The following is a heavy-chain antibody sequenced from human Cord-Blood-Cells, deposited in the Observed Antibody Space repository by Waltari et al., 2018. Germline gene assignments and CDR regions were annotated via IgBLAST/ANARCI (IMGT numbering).Heavy chain of an antibody. Sequence: QLQLQESGPGLVKPSETLSINCTVSVGSIISSIYYWGCIRQPPWKGLEWIGSHYYSWSTYYNPSLKSRVTISVDTSKNQFSLKLSSVTAADTAVYYCARHVKLGFGENWFDPWGQGTLVTVSS. CDR1: VGSIISSIYY. CDR3: ARHVKLGFGENWFDP. J-gene: IGHJ5*02. CDR2: HYYSWST. V-gene: IGHV4-39*01. D-gene: IGHD3-10*01.